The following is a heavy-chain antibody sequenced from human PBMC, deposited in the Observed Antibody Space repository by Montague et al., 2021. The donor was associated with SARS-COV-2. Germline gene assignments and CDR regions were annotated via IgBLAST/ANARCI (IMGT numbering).Heavy chain of an antibody. CDR1: GESFSTDCHY. CDR3: ARPSVAVSIIPLLES. V-gene: IGHV4-61*01. CDR2: IFHSSSS. Sequence: SETLSLTCAVSGESFSTDCHYWNCMWQPPGKGLEWIGYIFHSSSSNHYLSLQIRVDMSIYTSHSQFSLTFTSATAADMAVYYCARPSVAVSIIPLLESWGQGALVIVSS. D-gene: IGHD3-3*01. J-gene: IGHJ1*01.